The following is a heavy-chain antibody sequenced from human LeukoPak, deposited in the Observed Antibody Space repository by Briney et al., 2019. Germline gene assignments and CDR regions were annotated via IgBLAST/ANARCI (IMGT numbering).Heavy chain of an antibody. J-gene: IGHJ4*02. D-gene: IGHD3-10*01. CDR3: ASREVRGVIAREDY. CDR2: ISSSSSYI. V-gene: IGHV3-21*01. CDR1: GFTFSSYS. Sequence: GGSLRLSCAASGFTFSSYSMNWVRQAPGKGLEWVSSISSSSSYIYYADSVKGRFTISRDNAKNSLYLQMNSLRAEDTAVYYCASREVRGVIAREDYWGQGTLVTVSS.